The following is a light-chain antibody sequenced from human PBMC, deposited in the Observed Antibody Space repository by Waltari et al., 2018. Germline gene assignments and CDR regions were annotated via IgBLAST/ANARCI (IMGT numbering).Light chain of an antibody. J-gene: IGKJ2*01. CDR1: QSVNTF. Sequence: VLTQSPATLSLSPGDRATLSCKANQSVNTFLAWYQQKPGQAPRLLIYDASYRAAGIPARFSGSGSETDFTLTISSLQLEDFATYYCQQSYNAPYTFGQGTNVEIK. V-gene: IGKV3-11*01. CDR2: DAS. CDR3: QQSYNAPYT.